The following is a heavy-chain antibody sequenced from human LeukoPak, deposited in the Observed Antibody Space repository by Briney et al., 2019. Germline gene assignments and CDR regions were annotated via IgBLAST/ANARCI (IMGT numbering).Heavy chain of an antibody. D-gene: IGHD3-22*01. CDR1: GFTVSSNY. CDR3: ARDPTYYDSSGYY. J-gene: IGHJ4*02. V-gene: IGHV3-66*01. Sequence: GGSLRLFCAASGFTVSSNYMSWVRQAPGKGLGWVSVIYSGGSTYYADSVKGRFTISREKSKNTLYLQMNSLRAEDPALYYCARDPTYYDSSGYYWGQGPLVTVSS. CDR2: IYSGGST.